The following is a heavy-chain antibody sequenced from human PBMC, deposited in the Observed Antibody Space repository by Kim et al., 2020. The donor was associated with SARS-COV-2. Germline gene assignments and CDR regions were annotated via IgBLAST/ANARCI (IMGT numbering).Heavy chain of an antibody. J-gene: IGHJ4*02. V-gene: IGHV3-48*03. CDR1: GFSLTTYH. CDR3: TRAIESGYDLDK. CDR2: INGNGRTI. Sequence: GGSLRLSCEVSGFSLTTYHMNWVRQAPGKGLEWVSYINGNGRTIKYADSVKGRFTISRDIAKNSLFLQMNSLRAEDTAVYYCTRAIESGYDLDKWGQGTL. D-gene: IGHD5-12*01.